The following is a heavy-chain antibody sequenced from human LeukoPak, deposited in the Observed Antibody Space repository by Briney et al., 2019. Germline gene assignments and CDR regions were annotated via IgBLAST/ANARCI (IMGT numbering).Heavy chain of an antibody. V-gene: IGHV5-51*01. CDR2: IYPGDSDT. Sequence: GESLQISCKGSGYSFTSYWIGWVRQMPGKGLEWMGIIYPGDSDTRYSASFQGQVTISADKSISTAYLQWSSLKASDTAMYYCARQGIAVALTWAFDYWGQGTLVTVSS. J-gene: IGHJ4*02. CDR1: GYSFTSYW. CDR3: ARQGIAVALTWAFDY. D-gene: IGHD6-19*01.